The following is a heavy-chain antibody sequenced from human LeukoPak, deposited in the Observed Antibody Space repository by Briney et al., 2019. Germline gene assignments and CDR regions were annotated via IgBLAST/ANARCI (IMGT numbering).Heavy chain of an antibody. Sequence: GASVKLSCKASGYSFTGYYIHWVRQAPGQGLEWMGWVNSNIGDTYYAQKFRGRLAITRDKSITTVHMELSSLRSNDTAVYYCARDVLGYDSSASDWGQGTLVTVSS. CDR3: ARDVLGYDSSASD. CDR1: GYSFTGYY. V-gene: IGHV1-2*02. CDR2: VNSNIGDT. D-gene: IGHD3-22*01. J-gene: IGHJ4*02.